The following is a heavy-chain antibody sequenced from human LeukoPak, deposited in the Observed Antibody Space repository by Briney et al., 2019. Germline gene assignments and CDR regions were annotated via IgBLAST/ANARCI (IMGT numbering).Heavy chain of an antibody. J-gene: IGHJ4*02. V-gene: IGHV1-69*04. CDR3: ARAGYYYDSSGYYYVDGYYFDY. Sequence: GASVRVSCKASGGSFSSCGITWVRQAPGQGLEWMGSIIPILGIANYAQKFQGRVTITADKSTSTAYMELSSLRSEDTAVYYCARAGYYYDSSGYYYVDGYYFDYWGQGTLVTVSS. D-gene: IGHD3-22*01. CDR1: GGSFSSCG. CDR2: IIPILGIA.